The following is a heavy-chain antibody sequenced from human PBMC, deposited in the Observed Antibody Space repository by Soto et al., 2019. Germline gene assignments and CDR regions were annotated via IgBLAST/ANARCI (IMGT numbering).Heavy chain of an antibody. J-gene: IGHJ4*02. Sequence: QVQLVESGGGVVQPGRSLRLSCAASGFTFSNSAMHWARQAPGKGLEWMAVISYDGNNKYYADSVKGRFTISRDNSMNTLYLQMNSLRPEDTAVYYCARDRVVAGIGEIDYWGQGTLVTVSS. D-gene: IGHD6-19*01. CDR2: ISYDGNNK. V-gene: IGHV3-30-3*01. CDR3: ARDRVVAGIGEIDY. CDR1: GFTFSNSA.